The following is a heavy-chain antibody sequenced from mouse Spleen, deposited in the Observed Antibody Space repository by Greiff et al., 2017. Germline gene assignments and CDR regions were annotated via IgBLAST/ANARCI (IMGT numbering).Heavy chain of an antibody. CDR3: ARMDGNYAWFAY. J-gene: IGHJ3*01. CDR1: GYTFTSYW. CDR2: IDPSDSYT. Sequence: VQLQQPGAELVMPGASVKLSCKASGYTFTSYWMHWVKQRPGQGLEWIGEIDPSDSYTNYNQKFKGKATLTVDKSSSTAYMQLSSLTSEDSAVYYCARMDGNYAWFAYWGQGTLVTVSA. D-gene: IGHD2-1*01. V-gene: IGHV1-69*01.